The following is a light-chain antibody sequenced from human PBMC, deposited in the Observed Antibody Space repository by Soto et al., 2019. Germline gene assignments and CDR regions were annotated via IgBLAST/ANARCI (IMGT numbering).Light chain of an antibody. J-gene: IGLJ3*02. CDR1: SGHSSYA. CDR2: LNSDGSH. Sequence: QLVLTQSPSASASLGASVKFTCTLSSGHSSYAIAWHQQQPEKGPRYLMKLNSDGSHSKGDGIPDRFSGSSSGTERYLTISSLQSEDEADYYCQTWGTGLLVFGGGTKLTVL. V-gene: IGLV4-69*01. CDR3: QTWGTGLLV.